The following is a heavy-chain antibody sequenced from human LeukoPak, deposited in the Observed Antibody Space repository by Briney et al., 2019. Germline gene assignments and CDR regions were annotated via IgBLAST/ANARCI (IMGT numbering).Heavy chain of an antibody. J-gene: IGHJ4*02. Sequence: GGSLRLSCAASGFIFSKYGMHWVRQAPGTGLEWVAFIRSDSSYIYYLESVKGRFTISRDNSKNTLYLQMHSLRPEDTALYYCVKDPSGAAASGSFDFWGQGTLVTVSS. CDR2: IRSDSSYI. CDR3: VKDPSGAAASGSFDF. D-gene: IGHD6-13*01. CDR1: GFIFSKYG. V-gene: IGHV3-30*02.